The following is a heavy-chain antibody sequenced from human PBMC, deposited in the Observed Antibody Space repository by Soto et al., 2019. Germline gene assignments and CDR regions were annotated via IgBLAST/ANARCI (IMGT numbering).Heavy chain of an antibody. CDR2: IHHSGST. CDR3: ARGVDSWSGYLF. Sequence: SETLSLTCALYGGSFDGYYWSWIRQSPGKGLEWIGEIHHSGSTKYNPSIKSRVSLSVXXXXXXFXLXMXSXTAAXRGFYYCARGVDSWSGYLFWGQGTPVTVSS. CDR1: GGSFDGYY. D-gene: IGHD3-3*01. V-gene: IGHV4-34*01. J-gene: IGHJ4*02.